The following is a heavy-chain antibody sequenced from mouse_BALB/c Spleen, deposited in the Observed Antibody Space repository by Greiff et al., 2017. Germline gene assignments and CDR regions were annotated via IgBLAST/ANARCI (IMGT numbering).Heavy chain of an antibody. CDR3: ARSYGSSGSYFDY. CDR2: ISYSGST. D-gene: IGHD1-1*01. V-gene: IGHV3-8*02. CDR1: GDSITSGY. Sequence: EVQLQQSGPSLVKPSQTLSLTCSVTGDSITSGYWNWIRKFPGNKLEYMGYISYSGSTYYNPSLKSRISITRDTSKNQYYLQLNSVTTEDTATYYCARSYGSSGSYFDYWGQGTTLTVSS. J-gene: IGHJ2*01.